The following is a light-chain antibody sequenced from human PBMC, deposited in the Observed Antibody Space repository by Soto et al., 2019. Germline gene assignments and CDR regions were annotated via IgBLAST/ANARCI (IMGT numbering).Light chain of an antibody. Sequence: DFQITQPPSPLSASVGDRVTITSRASQNIRSRLAWFQQKPGKAPKLLIYDASSLESGVPERFSGSGSGTEFTLTISRLQPDDFSAYYCQQYHSYWTFGQGTKVDIK. CDR2: DAS. V-gene: IGKV1-5*01. CDR3: QQYHSYWT. J-gene: IGKJ1*01. CDR1: QNIRSR.